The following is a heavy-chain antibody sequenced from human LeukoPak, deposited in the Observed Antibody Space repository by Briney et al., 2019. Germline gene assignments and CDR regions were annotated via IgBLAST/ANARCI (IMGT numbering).Heavy chain of an antibody. V-gene: IGHV3-30*18. D-gene: IGHD6-13*01. CDR1: GFTFSSYG. J-gene: IGHJ4*02. Sequence: GGSLRLSCAASGFTFSSYGMHWVRQAPGKGLEWVAVISYDGSNKYYADSVKGRFTISRDNSKNTLYLQMNSLRAEDTAVYYCAKTPGYSSSWYDGGSYWGQGTLVTVSS. CDR3: AKTPGYSSSWYDGGSY. CDR2: ISYDGSNK.